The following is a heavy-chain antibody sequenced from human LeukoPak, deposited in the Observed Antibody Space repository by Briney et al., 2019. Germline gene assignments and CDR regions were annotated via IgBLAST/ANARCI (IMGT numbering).Heavy chain of an antibody. CDR2: IYSGGST. CDR1: GFTVSSNY. V-gene: IGHV3-66*01. D-gene: IGHD3-10*01. J-gene: IGHJ4*02. CDR3: ARGAYGSGSYYPEH. Sequence: PGGSLRLSCAASGFTVSSNYMSWVRQAPGKGLEWVSVIYSGGSTYYADSVKGRFTISRDNSKNTLYLQMNGLRAEDTAVYYCARGAYGSGSYYPEHWGQGTLVTVSS.